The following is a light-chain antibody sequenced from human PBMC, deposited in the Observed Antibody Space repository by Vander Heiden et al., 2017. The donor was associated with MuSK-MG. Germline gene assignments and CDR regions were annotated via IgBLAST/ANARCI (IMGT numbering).Light chain of an antibody. CDR2: DAS. CDR1: QDISNY. J-gene: IGKJ4*01. CDR3: QRDANLGLT. V-gene: IGKV1-33*01. Sequence: DIQMTQSPSSLSASVGDRVTITCQASQDISNYLNWYQQKPGKAPKLLIYDASNLETGVPSRFSGSGSGTDFTFTISSLQPEDIATYYCQRDANLGLTFGGGTKVEIK.